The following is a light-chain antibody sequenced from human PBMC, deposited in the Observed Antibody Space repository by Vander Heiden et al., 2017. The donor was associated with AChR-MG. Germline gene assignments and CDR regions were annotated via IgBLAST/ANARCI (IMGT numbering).Light chain of an antibody. CDR2: EVS. J-gene: IGLJ1*01. CDR1: SSDVGGYNY. CDR3: SSFAGSSHV. Sequence: QSALTQPPSASGSPGQSVTISCTGTSSDVGGYNYVSGYQQHPGKAPKLMIYEVSQRPSGVPDRFSGSKSGNTASLTVSGLQAEDEADYDCSSFAGSSHVFGTGTKVTVL. V-gene: IGLV2-8*01.